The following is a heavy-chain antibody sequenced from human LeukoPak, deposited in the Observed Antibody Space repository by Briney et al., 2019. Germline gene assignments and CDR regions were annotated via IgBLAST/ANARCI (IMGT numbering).Heavy chain of an antibody. Sequence: PSETLSLTCTVSGDSISSSSYHWGWIRQPPGKGLEWIGCIYYSGSTYYNPSLKSRVTISVDSSKNHFSLRLSSVTAADTAVYYCARGFRNCSSTTCYGGYYFDYWGQGTLVTVSS. CDR1: GDSISSSSYH. J-gene: IGHJ4*02. V-gene: IGHV4-39*02. CDR3: ARGFRNCSSTTCYGGYYFDY. CDR2: IYYSGST. D-gene: IGHD2-2*01.